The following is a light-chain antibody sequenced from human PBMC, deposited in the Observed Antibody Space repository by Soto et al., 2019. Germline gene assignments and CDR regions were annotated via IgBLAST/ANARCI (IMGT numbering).Light chain of an antibody. J-gene: IGLJ1*01. CDR3: QSYDSSLSIYV. CDR2: GNS. V-gene: IGLV1-40*01. Sequence: QSVLTQPPSVSGAPGQRVTISCTGSSSNIGAGYDVHWYQQLPGTAPKLLIYGNSSRPSGVPDRFSGSKSGTSASLAITGLQAEDEADYYCQSYDSSLSIYVFGTGTELSVL. CDR1: SSNIGAGYD.